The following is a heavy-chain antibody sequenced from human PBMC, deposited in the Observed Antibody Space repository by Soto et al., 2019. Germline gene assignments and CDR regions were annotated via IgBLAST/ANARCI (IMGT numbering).Heavy chain of an antibody. CDR1: GFTFSSYG. Sequence: GGSLRLSCAASGFTFSSYGMHWVRQAPGKGLEWVAVISYDGSNKYYADSVKGRFTISRDNSKNTLYLQMNSLRAEDTAVYYCAKDMYNWNPEGAFDIWGQGTMVTVSS. D-gene: IGHD1-20*01. V-gene: IGHV3-30*18. J-gene: IGHJ3*02. CDR2: ISYDGSNK. CDR3: AKDMYNWNPEGAFDI.